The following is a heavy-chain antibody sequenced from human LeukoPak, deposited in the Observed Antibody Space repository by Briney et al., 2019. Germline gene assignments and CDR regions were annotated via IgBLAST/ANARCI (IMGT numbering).Heavy chain of an antibody. J-gene: IGHJ4*02. CDR3: AREPTIAEAGLDDY. Sequence: PGGSLRLSCAASGFTFSSYAMSWVRQAPGKGLEWVSAISGRGDKTHYADSVKGRCTISRDNSKNRVYLQMNSLRSEDTAVYYCAREPTIAEAGLDDYWGQGTLVTVSS. D-gene: IGHD6-19*01. V-gene: IGHV3-23*01. CDR2: ISGRGDKT. CDR1: GFTFSSYA.